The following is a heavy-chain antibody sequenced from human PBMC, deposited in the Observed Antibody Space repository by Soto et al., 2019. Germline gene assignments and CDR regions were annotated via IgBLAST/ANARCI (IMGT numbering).Heavy chain of an antibody. V-gene: IGHV3-30*04. CDR1: GFTFSTYA. CDR2: ISYDGSDK. Sequence: GGSLRLSCAASGFTFSTYAMHWVRQAPRKGLEGVAVISYDGSDKYYADSVKGRFTISRDNSKNTLYLQMNSLRAEDTAVYYCARTLYSSTWYYFDYWGQGTLVTVSS. J-gene: IGHJ4*02. D-gene: IGHD6-13*01. CDR3: ARTLYSSTWYYFDY.